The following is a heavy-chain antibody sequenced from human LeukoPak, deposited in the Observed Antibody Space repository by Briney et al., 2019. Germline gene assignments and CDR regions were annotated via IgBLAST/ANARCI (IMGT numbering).Heavy chain of an antibody. CDR1: GFIFSNYW. D-gene: IGHD1-1*01. CDR2: IKQDGSEK. V-gene: IGHV3-7*03. J-gene: IGHJ5*02. Sequence: GGSLRLSCAASGFIFSNYWMSWVRQAPGKGLEWVANIKQDGSEKYYVDSVKGRFTISRDNSKNTLYLQMDSLRTEDTAIYYCAKAQAPTGRNLFDPWGQGTLVTVSS. CDR3: AKAQAPTGRNLFDP.